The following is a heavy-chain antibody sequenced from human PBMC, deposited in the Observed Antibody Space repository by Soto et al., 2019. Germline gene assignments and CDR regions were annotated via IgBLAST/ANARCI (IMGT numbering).Heavy chain of an antibody. J-gene: IGHJ4*02. Sequence: GGSLRLSCAASGFTFSSYTMNWVRQAPGKGLEWVSSIRSSSAYIFYADSVKGRFTVSRDNANNSLSLQMNSPTAEDTAIYYCAGAFKFHWYSWGQGTLVTVSS. D-gene: IGHD3-9*01. V-gene: IGHV3-21*01. CDR1: GFTFSSYT. CDR3: AGAFKFHWYS. CDR2: IRSSSAYI.